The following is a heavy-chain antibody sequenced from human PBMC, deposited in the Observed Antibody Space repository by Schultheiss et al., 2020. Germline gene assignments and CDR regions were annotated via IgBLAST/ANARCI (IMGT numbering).Heavy chain of an antibody. CDR3: ASGAQLGSFDY. Sequence: SATLSLTCAVSGGSISSSNWWSWVRQPPGKGLEWIGEINHSGITNYNPSLKSRVTISGDTSKNQFSLKMSSVTAADTAVYYCASGAQLGSFDYWGQGALVTVAS. D-gene: IGHD6-6*01. CDR2: INHSGIT. V-gene: IGHV4-4*02. CDR1: GGSISSSNW. J-gene: IGHJ4*02.